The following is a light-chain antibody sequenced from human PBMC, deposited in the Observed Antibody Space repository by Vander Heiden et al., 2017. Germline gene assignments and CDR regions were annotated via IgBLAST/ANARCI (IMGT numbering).Light chain of an antibody. J-gene: IGLJ2*01. CDR2: EVS. CDR1: SSDIVTYYS. Sequence: QSALTQPPSASESPGQSVPISCTGTSSDIVTYYSVFWYQQHPGKAPKLRISEVSKRPSGVPDRFSGSKSGNTASLTVSGLQAEDEADYYCCSYAGSKNWLFGGGTKLTVL. V-gene: IGLV2-8*01. CDR3: CSYAGSKNWL.